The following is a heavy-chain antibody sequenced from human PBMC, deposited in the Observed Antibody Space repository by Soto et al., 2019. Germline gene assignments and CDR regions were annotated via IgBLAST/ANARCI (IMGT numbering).Heavy chain of an antibody. J-gene: IGHJ4*02. V-gene: IGHV1-69*13. CDR2: IIPIFGTA. CDR3: ASPYCGGDCYPGPYYFDY. D-gene: IGHD2-21*02. CDR1: GGTFSSYA. Sequence: ASVKVSCKASGGTFSSYAISWVRQAPGQGLEWMGGIIPIFGTANYAQKFQGRVTITADESTSTAYMELSSLRSEDTAVYYCASPYCGGDCYPGPYYFDYWGQGTLVTVSS.